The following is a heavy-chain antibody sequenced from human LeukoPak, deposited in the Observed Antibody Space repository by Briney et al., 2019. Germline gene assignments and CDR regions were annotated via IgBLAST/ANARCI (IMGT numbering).Heavy chain of an antibody. CDR3: AKGLLHDPSWFDP. CDR2: ISYDGSNK. CDR1: GFTFSSYG. J-gene: IGHJ5*02. V-gene: IGHV3-30*18. D-gene: IGHD3-3*01. Sequence: GRSLRLSCAASGFTFSSYGMHWVRQAPGKGLEWAAVISYDGSNKYYADSVKGRFTISRDNSKNTLYLQMNSLRAEDTAVYYCAKGLLHDPSWFDPWGQGTLVTVSS.